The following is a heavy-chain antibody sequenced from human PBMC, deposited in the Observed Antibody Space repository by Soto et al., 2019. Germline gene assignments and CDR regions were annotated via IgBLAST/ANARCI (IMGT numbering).Heavy chain of an antibody. CDR2: IYYSAST. J-gene: IGHJ6*02. CDR1: GGSISSYY. Sequence: SETLSLTCTVSGGSISSYYWSWIRQPPGKGLEWIGYIYYSASTNYSPSLKSRVTISVDTSKNQFSLNLSSVTAADTAVYYCARHNTQSYYYGMDVWGQGTTVTVSS. CDR3: ARHNTQSYYYGMDV. V-gene: IGHV4-59*08.